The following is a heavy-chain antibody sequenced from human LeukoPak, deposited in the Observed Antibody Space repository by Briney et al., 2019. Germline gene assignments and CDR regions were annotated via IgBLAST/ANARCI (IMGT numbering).Heavy chain of an antibody. CDR3: ANDISYFDNGSFDY. CDR1: GFTFDDYA. CDR2: ISGDGGST. D-gene: IGHD1-26*01. J-gene: IGHJ4*02. Sequence: PGGSLRLSCAASGFTFDDYAMNWVRQAPGQGLQWVSLISGDGGSTYYADSVKGRFTISRDNSKNSLYLHMSSLRPEDTALYFCANDISYFDNGSFDYWGQGTLVTVSS. V-gene: IGHV3-43*02.